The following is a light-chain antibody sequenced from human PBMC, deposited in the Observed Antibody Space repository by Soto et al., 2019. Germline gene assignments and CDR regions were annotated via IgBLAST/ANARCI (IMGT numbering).Light chain of an antibody. CDR1: SGHSRNA. CDR2: INSDGSH. V-gene: IGLV4-69*01. CDR3: QAWVTGIGV. Sequence: QSVLTQSPSASASLGASVKLTCTLSSGHSRNAIAWHQQQPEKGPRYLMKINSDGSHIKGDEIPDRFSGSSSGAERYLTISSLQSEDAADYYCQAWVTGIGVFGGGTKLTVL. J-gene: IGLJ2*01.